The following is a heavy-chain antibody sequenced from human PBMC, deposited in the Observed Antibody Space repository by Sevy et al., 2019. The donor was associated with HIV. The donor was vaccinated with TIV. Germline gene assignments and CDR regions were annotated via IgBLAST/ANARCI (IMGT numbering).Heavy chain of an antibody. Sequence: SETLSLTCSISGGSITTGPYYWAWIRQSPGKGPEWLGSMYRTVEPNGNTYYNPTLKTRIDMSMDKSNNRFALSLRSVIAADTAVYFCAKSLKAWYDFPAFDHWSQGIPVTVSS. CDR3: AKSLKAWYDFPAFDH. J-gene: IGHJ4*02. CDR2: MYRTVEPNGNT. CDR1: GGSITTGPYY. V-gene: IGHV4-39*02. D-gene: IGHD1-20*01.